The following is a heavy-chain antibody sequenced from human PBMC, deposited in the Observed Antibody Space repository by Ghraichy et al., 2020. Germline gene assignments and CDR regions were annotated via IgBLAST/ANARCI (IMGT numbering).Heavy chain of an antibody. CDR3: ARVADSSGYYPLADAFDI. Sequence: SETLSLTCTVSGGSISSGGYYWSWIRQHPGKGLEWIGYIYYSGSTYYNPSLKSRVTISVDTSKNQFSLKLSSVTAADTAVYYCARVADSSGYYPLADAFDIWGQGTMVTVSS. D-gene: IGHD3-22*01. V-gene: IGHV4-31*03. CDR1: GGSISSGGYY. CDR2: IYYSGST. J-gene: IGHJ3*02.